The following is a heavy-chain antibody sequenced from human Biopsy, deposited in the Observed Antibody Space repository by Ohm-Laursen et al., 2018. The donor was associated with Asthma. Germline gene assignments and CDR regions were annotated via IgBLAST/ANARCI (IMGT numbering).Heavy chain of an antibody. CDR3: AKATLGDIGKDY. V-gene: IGHV3-48*01. J-gene: IGHJ4*02. Sequence: SLRLSCAASGFTFSSYPMNWVRQAPGKGLEWLSYINNSSSIIYYADSVKGRFTISRDNAKNSLYLQMNSLRVEDTALYYCAKATLGDIGKDYWGQGTLVTVSS. D-gene: IGHD2-21*01. CDR2: INNSSSII. CDR1: GFTFSSYP.